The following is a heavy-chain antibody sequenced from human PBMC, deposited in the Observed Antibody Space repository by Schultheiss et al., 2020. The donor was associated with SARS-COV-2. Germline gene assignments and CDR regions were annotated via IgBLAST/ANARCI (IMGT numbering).Heavy chain of an antibody. V-gene: IGHV4-59*12. CDR3: ARYPITMMGSYYYYYMDV. Sequence: GSLRLSCTVSGGSIRSYYWGWIRQPPGKGLEWIGSIYHSGSTNYNPSLKSRVTISVDKSKNQFSLKLSSVTAADTAVYYCARYPITMMGSYYYYYMDVWGKGTTVTVSS. CDR2: IYHSGST. CDR1: GGSIRSYY. D-gene: IGHD3-22*01. J-gene: IGHJ6*03.